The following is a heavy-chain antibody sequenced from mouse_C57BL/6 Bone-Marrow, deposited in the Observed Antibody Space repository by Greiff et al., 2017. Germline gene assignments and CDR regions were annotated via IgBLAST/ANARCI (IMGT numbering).Heavy chain of an antibody. V-gene: IGHV1-63*01. D-gene: IGHD1-1*01. J-gene: IGHJ2*01. CDR2: IYPGGGYT. Sequence: VKLQQSGAELVRPGTSVKMSCKASGYTFTNYWIGWAKQRPGHGLEWIGDIYPGGGYTNYNEKFKGKATLTADKSSSTAYMQFSSLTSEDSAIYYCASYYYGCFDYWGQGTTLTVSS. CDR1: GYTFTNYW. CDR3: ASYYYGCFDY.